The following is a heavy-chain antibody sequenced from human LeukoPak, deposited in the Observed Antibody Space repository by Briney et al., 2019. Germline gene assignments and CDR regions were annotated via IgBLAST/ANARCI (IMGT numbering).Heavy chain of an antibody. J-gene: IGHJ4*02. Sequence: SGTLSLTCTVSGGSISSSSYYWGWIRQPPGKGLEWIGSIYYSGSTYYNPSLKSRVTISVDTSKNQFSLKLSSVTAADTAVYYCARIAAAAGPDYWGQGTLVTVSS. D-gene: IGHD6-13*01. CDR1: GGSISSSSYY. CDR2: IYYSGST. CDR3: ARIAAAAGPDY. V-gene: IGHV4-39*01.